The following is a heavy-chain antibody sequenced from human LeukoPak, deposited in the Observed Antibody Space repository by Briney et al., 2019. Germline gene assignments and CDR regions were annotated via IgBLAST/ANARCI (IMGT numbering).Heavy chain of an antibody. V-gene: IGHV1-2*02. J-gene: IGHJ6*02. Sequence: ASVKVSCKASGYTLTDYHVHWVRLAPGQGLEWMGWFNPNSGGTNYAQKFQGRVTMTRDTSISTAYMELTRLRSDDTAVYYCAREGQLVGPTPKVHYYGMDFWGQGTTVTVSS. CDR2: FNPNSGGT. D-gene: IGHD1-26*01. CDR3: AREGQLVGPTPKVHYYGMDF. CDR1: GYTLTDYH.